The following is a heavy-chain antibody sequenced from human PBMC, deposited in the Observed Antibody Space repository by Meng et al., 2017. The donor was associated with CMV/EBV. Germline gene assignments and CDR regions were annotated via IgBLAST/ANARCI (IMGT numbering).Heavy chain of an antibody. CDR2: IIPIFGTA. CDR1: GGTFSSYS. CDR3: ARGSAGSFDY. J-gene: IGHJ4*02. V-gene: IGHV1-69*01. Sequence: KVSGQACGGTFSSYSISWVRQAPGQGLEWMGGIIPIFGTANYAQKFQGRVTITADESTSTAYMELSSLRSEDTAVYYCARGSAGSFDYWGQGTLVTVSS. D-gene: IGHD6-19*01.